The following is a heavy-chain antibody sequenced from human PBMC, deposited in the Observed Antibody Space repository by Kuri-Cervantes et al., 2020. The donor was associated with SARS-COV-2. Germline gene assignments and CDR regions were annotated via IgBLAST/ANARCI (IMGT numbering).Heavy chain of an antibody. CDR3: AKDVSTYYYDS. V-gene: IGHV3-23*01. CDR2: ISGSGGST. Sequence: LSLTCAASGFTFSSYAMSWVRQAPGEGLEWVSAISGSGGSTYYADSVKGRFTISRDNSKNTLYLQMNSLRAEDTAVYYCAKDVSTYYYDSWGQGTLVTVSS. J-gene: IGHJ4*02. D-gene: IGHD3-22*01. CDR1: GFTFSSYA.